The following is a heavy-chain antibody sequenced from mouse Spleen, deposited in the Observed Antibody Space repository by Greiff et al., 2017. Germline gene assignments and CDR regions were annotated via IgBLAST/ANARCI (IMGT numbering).Heavy chain of an antibody. J-gene: IGHJ3*01. CDR2: INSNGGST. Sequence: EVNVVESGGGLVKPGGSLKLSCAASGFTFSSYAMSWVRQTPEKRLEWVAAINSNGGSTYYPDTVKDRFTISRDNAKNTLYLQMSSLRSEDTALYYCATYDYDGAWFAYWGQGTLVTVSA. CDR3: ATYDYDGAWFAY. CDR1: GFTFSSYA. D-gene: IGHD2-4*01. V-gene: IGHV5-6-2*01.